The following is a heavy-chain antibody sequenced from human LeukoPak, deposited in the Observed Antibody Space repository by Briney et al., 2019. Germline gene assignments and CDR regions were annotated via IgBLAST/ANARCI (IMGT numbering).Heavy chain of an antibody. CDR3: ARQGQISAFDI. CDR1: GGSINSYY. V-gene: IGHV4-59*08. Sequence: SETLSLTCTVSGGSINSYYWSWIRQPPGKGLEWIGEINDSGNTNYKSSLKSRVTISADRSKNQFSLKMTSVTAADTAVYYCARQGQISAFDIWGQGNLVVVSS. D-gene: IGHD3-16*02. CDR2: INDSGNT. J-gene: IGHJ4*02.